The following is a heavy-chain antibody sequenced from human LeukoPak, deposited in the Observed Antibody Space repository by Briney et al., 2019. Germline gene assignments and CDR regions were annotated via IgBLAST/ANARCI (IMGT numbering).Heavy chain of an antibody. Sequence: GRSLRLSCAASGFTFSSYAMHWVRQAPGKGLEWVAAMSYDGSNKYYADSVRGRFTISRDNSKNTLYLQMSSLRTEDTAVYYCAKKHQLVGMYNWFDPWGQGTLVTVSS. V-gene: IGHV3-30-3*02. CDR1: GFTFSSYA. J-gene: IGHJ5*02. CDR2: MSYDGSNK. CDR3: AKKHQLVGMYNWFDP. D-gene: IGHD6-6*01.